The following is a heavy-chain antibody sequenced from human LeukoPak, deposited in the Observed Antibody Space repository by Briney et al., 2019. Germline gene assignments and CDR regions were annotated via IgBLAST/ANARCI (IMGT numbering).Heavy chain of an antibody. Sequence: ASVKLSCKASGYTFTGYFIHWVRRAPGQGVKCLGWINPNSGGTNYAPKFQGRVTMTRDPSISTAYMDLSRLRSDDTAVYSCARDSYCSGTSCYTFLNYWGEGTLVTVSS. CDR1: GYTFTGYF. V-gene: IGHV1-2*02. CDR3: ARDSYCSGTSCYTFLNY. D-gene: IGHD2-2*02. J-gene: IGHJ4*02. CDR2: INPNSGGT.